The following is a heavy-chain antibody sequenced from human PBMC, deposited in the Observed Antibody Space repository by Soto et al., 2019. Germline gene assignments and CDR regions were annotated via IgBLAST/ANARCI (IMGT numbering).Heavy chain of an antibody. CDR1: GGSISSYY. CDR3: ASVSVLGGSGRGMDV. D-gene: IGHD3-10*01. CDR2: IYYSGST. J-gene: IGHJ6*02. Sequence: SETLSLTCAVSGGSISSYYWSWIRQPLGKGLEWIGYIYYSGSTNYNPSLKSRVTISVDTSKNQFSLKLSSVTAADTAVYYCASVSVLGGSGRGMDVWGQGTTVTVSS. V-gene: IGHV4-59*01.